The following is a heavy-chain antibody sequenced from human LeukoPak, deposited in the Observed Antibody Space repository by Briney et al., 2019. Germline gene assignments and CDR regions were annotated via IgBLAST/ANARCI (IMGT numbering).Heavy chain of an antibody. V-gene: IGHV3-11*06. CDR1: GGSFSDYY. CDR3: ARDSRTGASSFGY. J-gene: IGHJ4*02. D-gene: IGHD1-26*01. Sequence: LSLTCAVYGGSFSDYYMSWIRQAPGKGLEWVSYISSSGGYRNYADSVKGRFTISRDDAKNSLYLQMNSLRAEDTAVYYCARDSRTGASSFGYWGQGTLVTVSS. CDR2: ISSSGGYR.